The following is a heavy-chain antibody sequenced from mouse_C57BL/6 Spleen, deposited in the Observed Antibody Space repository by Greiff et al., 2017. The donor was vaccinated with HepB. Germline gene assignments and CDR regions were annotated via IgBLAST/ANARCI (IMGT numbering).Heavy chain of an antibody. CDR3: AKERDGNYDYAMDY. Sequence: VQLQQSGPELVKPGASVKISCKASGYAFSSSWMNWVKQRPGKGLEWIGRIYPGDGDTNYNGKFKGKVTLTADKSSSTDYMQLSSLTSEDSAVYFCAKERDGNYDYAMDYWGQGTSVTVSS. CDR1: GYAFSSSW. V-gene: IGHV1-82*01. D-gene: IGHD2-1*01. J-gene: IGHJ4*01. CDR2: IYPGDGDT.